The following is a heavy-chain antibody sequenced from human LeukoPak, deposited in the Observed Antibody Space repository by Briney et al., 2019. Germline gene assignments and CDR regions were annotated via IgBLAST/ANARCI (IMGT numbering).Heavy chain of an antibody. D-gene: IGHD3-22*01. V-gene: IGHV1-18*01. CDR2: ISAYNGNT. J-gene: IGHJ3*02. CDR3: ARGGSAYYYDSSGYWSAFDI. CDR1: GYTFTSYG. Sequence: ASVKVSCKASGYTFTSYGISWVRQAPGQGLEWMGWISAYNGNTNYAQKLQGRVTMTTDTSTSTAYMELRSLRSDDTAVYYCARGGSAYYYDSSGYWSAFDIWGQGTMVTVSS.